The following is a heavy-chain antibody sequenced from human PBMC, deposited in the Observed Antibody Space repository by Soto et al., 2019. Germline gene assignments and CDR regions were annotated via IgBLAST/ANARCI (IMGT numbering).Heavy chain of an antibody. CDR2: INPNSRGT. D-gene: IGHD3-3*01. CDR3: ARVTLEAGNLFDP. V-gene: IGHV1-2*02. CDR1: GYTFTDYF. Sequence: ASVKVSCKASGYTFTDYFIHWVRQAPGQGFEWMGWINPNSRGTNYAQKFQGRVTMTRDTSNSTAYMELRGLTSDDTAVYYCARVTLEAGNLFDPRGPGTLATVSS. J-gene: IGHJ5*02.